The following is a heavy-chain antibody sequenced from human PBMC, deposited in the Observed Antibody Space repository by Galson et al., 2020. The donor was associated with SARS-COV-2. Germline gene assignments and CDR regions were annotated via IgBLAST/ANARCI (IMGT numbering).Heavy chain of an antibody. J-gene: IGHJ5*02. CDR3: ARTPDILTGYYNNWFDP. CDR1: GGPISSSSYY. Sequence: SEPLSLTCPVSGGPISSSSYYWGSIRQPPGKGLEWIGSIYYSGSTYYNPSLKSRVTISVDTSKNQFSLKLSSVTAADTAVYYCARTPDILTGYYNNWFDPWGQGTLVTVSS. V-gene: IGHV4-39*01. D-gene: IGHD3-9*01. CDR2: IYYSGST.